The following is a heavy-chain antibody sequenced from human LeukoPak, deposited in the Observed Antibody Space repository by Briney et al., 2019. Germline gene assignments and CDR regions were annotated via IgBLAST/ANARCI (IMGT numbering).Heavy chain of an antibody. J-gene: IGHJ4*02. CDR2: INHSGST. CDR3: AGAQIAAAAAGSFDY. CDR1: GGSFSGYY. V-gene: IGHV4-34*01. D-gene: IGHD6-13*01. Sequence: PSETLSLTCAVYGGSFSGYYWSWIRQPPGKGLEWIGEINHSGSTNYNPSLKSRVTISVDTSKNQFSLKLSSVTAADTAVYYCAGAQIAAAAAGSFDYWGQGTLVTVSS.